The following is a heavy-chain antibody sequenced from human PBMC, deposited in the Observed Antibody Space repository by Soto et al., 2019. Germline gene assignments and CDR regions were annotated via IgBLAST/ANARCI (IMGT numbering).Heavy chain of an antibody. J-gene: IGHJ4*02. V-gene: IGHV4-59*01. D-gene: IGHD1-26*01. CDR3: ARDQNGSPYFDY. CDR2: VFHSGIT. CDR1: GGSITSYY. Sequence: QVQLQESGPGLVKPSETLSLTCTVSGGSITSYYWSWIRQPPGKGLEWIGYVFHSGITGYTPSLKSRVTIPVDASKNLFSLNLISVTAADTAVYYCARDQNGSPYFDYWGQGTLATVSS.